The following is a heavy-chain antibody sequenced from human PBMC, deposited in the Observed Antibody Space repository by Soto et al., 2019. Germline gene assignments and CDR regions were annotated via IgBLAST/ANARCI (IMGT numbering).Heavy chain of an antibody. D-gene: IGHD3-3*01. V-gene: IGHV1-69*12. CDR2: IIPIFGTA. CDR3: ARRYYGGYYGMDV. CDR1: GGTFSSYG. Sequence: QVQLVQSGAEVKKPGSSVKVSCKASGGTFSSYGISWVRQAPGQGLEWMGGIIPIFGTAIYAQKFQGRVTTTADESTSTAYKELSSLRSEDTAVYYCARRYYGGYYGMDVWGQGTTVTVS. J-gene: IGHJ6*02.